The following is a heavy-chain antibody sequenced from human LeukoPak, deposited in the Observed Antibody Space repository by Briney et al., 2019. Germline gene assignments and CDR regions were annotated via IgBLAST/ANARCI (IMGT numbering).Heavy chain of an antibody. CDR1: GFTFSSYA. CDR3: AKVRRVVVTAKLPPSFDY. Sequence: GGSLRLSCAASGFTFSSYAMSWVRQAPGKGLEWVSAISGSGGSTYYADSVKGRFTISRDNSKNTLYLQMNSLRAEDTAVYHCAKVRRVVVTAKLPPSFDYWGQGTLVTVSS. J-gene: IGHJ4*02. CDR2: ISGSGGST. D-gene: IGHD2-21*02. V-gene: IGHV3-23*01.